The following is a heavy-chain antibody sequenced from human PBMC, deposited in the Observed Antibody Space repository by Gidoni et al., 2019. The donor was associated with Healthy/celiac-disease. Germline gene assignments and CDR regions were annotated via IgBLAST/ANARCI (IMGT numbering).Heavy chain of an antibody. CDR2: ISGSGGST. CDR3: AKLGYPLWSGYYPGVLEHSREFDY. D-gene: IGHD3-3*01. Sequence: EVQLLESGGGLVQPGGSLRLSCSASGFNLSSYAMSWVRQAPGKGRGWVSAISGSGGSTYDADSVKGRFTISRDKSKNTLYLQMNSLRAEDTAVYYCAKLGYPLWSGYYPGVLEHSREFDYWGQGTLVPVSS. V-gene: IGHV3-23*01. J-gene: IGHJ4*02. CDR1: GFNLSSYA.